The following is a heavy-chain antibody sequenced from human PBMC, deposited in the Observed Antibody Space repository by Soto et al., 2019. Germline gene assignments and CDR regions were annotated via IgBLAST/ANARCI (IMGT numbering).Heavy chain of an antibody. CDR3: AGSGIPVNWFDP. CDR1: GFTFSYFY. D-gene: IGHD6-19*01. J-gene: IGHJ5*02. CDR2: ISSGGDYT. Sequence: QMQLVESGGGLVKPEGSLRLSCAASGFTFSYFYMAWIRQAPGKGLEWVAYISSGGDYTTYADSVKGRFTVSRDNDKNTLYLQMNNLRAEDTAVYYCAGSGIPVNWFDPWGQGTLVSVSS. V-gene: IGHV3-11*05.